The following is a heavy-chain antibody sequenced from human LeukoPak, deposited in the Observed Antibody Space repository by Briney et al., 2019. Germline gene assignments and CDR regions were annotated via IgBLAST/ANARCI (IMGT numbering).Heavy chain of an antibody. D-gene: IGHD6-19*01. CDR3: AREQWLVRGGFDY. V-gene: IGHV4-61*02. CDR2: IYTSGST. Sequence: PSQTLSLTCTVSGGSISSGSHYWSWIRQPAGKGLEWIGRIYTSGSTNYNPSLKSRVTISVDTSKNQFSLKLSSVTAADTAVYYCAREQWLVRGGFDYWGQGTLVTVSS. CDR1: GGSISSGSHY. J-gene: IGHJ4*02.